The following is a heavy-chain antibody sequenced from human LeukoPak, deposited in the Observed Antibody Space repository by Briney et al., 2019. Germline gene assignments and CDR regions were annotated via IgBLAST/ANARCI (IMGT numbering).Heavy chain of an antibody. J-gene: IGHJ4*02. V-gene: IGHV1-69*04. D-gene: IGHD2-2*01. CDR2: IIPILGIA. CDR1: GGTFSSYA. Sequence: SVKVSCKASGGTFSSYAISWVRQAPGQGLEWMGRIIPILGIANYAQKFQGRVTITADKSTSTAYMELSSLRSEDTAVYYCARSVVVPAAMQDYWGQGTLVTVSS. CDR3: ARSVVVPAAMQDY.